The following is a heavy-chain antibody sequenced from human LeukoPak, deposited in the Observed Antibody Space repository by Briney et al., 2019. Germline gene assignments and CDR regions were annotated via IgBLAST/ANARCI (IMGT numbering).Heavy chain of an antibody. CDR1: GFTFSSYS. CDR3: ARGVRSSSWSWGYYYMDV. J-gene: IGHJ6*03. V-gene: IGHV3-21*01. CDR2: ISSSSSYI. D-gene: IGHD6-13*01. Sequence: GGSLRLSCAASGFTFSSYSMNWVRQAPGKGLEGVSSISSSSSYIYYADSVKGRFTISRDNAKNSLYLQMNSLRAEDTAVYYCARGVRSSSWSWGYYYMDVWGKGTTVTISS.